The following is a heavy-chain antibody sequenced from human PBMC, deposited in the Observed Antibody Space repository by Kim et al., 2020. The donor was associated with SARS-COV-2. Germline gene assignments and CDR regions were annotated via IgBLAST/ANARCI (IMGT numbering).Heavy chain of an antibody. V-gene: IGHV1-18*01. CDR2: ISAYNGNT. CDR3: ARDEVGYGDYFNAFDI. D-gene: IGHD4-17*01. Sequence: WVRQAPGQGLEWMGWISAYNGNTNYAQKLQGRVTMTTDTSTSTAYMELRSLRSDDTAVYYCARDEVGYGDYFNAFDIWGQGTMVTVSS. J-gene: IGHJ3*02.